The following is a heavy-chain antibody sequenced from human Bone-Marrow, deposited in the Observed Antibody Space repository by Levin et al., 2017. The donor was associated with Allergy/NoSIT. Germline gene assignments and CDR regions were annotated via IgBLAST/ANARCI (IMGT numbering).Heavy chain of an antibody. CDR3: ARDGVLSAGTPFYFDY. V-gene: IGHV3-21*01. Sequence: GGSLRLSCVGSGFTSSNYSLNWVRQAPGKGLEWVSFISETSSYKYQADSLKGRFTISRDNARNSLYLQMDSLRVEDTAIYYCARDGVLSAGTPFYFDYWGQGTLVTVSS. D-gene: IGHD6-13*01. CDR1: GFTSSNYS. CDR2: ISETSSYK. J-gene: IGHJ4*02.